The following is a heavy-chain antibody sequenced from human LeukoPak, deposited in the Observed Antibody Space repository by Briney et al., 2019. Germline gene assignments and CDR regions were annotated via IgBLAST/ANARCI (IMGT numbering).Heavy chain of an antibody. Sequence: SETLSLTCTVSGGSISSSSYYWGWIRQPPGKGLEWIGSIYYSGSTYYNPSLKSRVTISVDTSKNQFSLKLSSVTAADTAVYYCASSGGALRADYWGQGTLVTVSS. J-gene: IGHJ4*02. CDR1: GGSISSSSYY. V-gene: IGHV4-39*01. D-gene: IGHD3-10*01. CDR3: ASSGGALRADY. CDR2: IYYSGST.